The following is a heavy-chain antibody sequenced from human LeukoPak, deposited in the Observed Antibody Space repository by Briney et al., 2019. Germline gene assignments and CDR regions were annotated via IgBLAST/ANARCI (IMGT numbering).Heavy chain of an antibody. V-gene: IGHV1-69*04. Sequence: ASVKVSCKASGGTFSSYAISWVRQAPGQGLEWMGMIIPILGIANYAQKFQGRVTITADKSTSTAYTELSSLRSEDTAVYYCARSYCSGGSCYSNYYYYYGMDVWGQGTTVTVSS. D-gene: IGHD2-15*01. J-gene: IGHJ6*02. CDR3: ARSYCSGGSCYSNYYYYYGMDV. CDR1: GGTFSSYA. CDR2: IIPILGIA.